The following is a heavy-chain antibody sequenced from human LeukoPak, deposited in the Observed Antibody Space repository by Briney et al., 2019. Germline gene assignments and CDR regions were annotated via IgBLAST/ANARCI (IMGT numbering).Heavy chain of an antibody. D-gene: IGHD3-3*01. J-gene: IGHJ5*02. V-gene: IGHV3-43*02. Sequence: GGPLRLSCAASGFTFDDYAMHWVRQAPGKGLEWVSLISGNGGSTYYAGSVKGRFTISRDNRKNSMYLQMNSLRTEDTALYYCVKLIWSGYANWFDPWGQGTLVTVSS. CDR2: ISGNGGST. CDR1: GFTFDDYA. CDR3: VKLIWSGYANWFDP.